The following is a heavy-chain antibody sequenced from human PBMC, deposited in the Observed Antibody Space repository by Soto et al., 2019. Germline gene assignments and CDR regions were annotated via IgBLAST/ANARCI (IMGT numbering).Heavy chain of an antibody. CDR3: ARTRGVVTEFYY. CDR1: GFTFSSYW. CDR2: INSDGSST. V-gene: IGHV3-74*01. Sequence: GSLRLSCAASGFTFSSYWMHWVRQAPGKGLVWVSRINSDGSSTSYADSVKGRFTISRDNAKNTLYLQMNSLRAEDTAVYYCARTRGVVTEFYYWGQGTLVTVSS. D-gene: IGHD3-3*01. J-gene: IGHJ4*02.